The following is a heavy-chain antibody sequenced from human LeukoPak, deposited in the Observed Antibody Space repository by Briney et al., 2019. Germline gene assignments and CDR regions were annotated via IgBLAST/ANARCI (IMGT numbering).Heavy chain of an antibody. CDR1: GFTLSSNA. Sequence: PARSLRLSCAPYGFTLSSNAMHWVRQAPGKGLEWVAVISSDGSNKIYASSVKGRFTISRDNSKNTLYLQMNSLRAEDTAVYYCARDSIPSYGDYGQYYFDYWGQGTLVTVSS. D-gene: IGHD4-17*01. CDR3: ARDSIPSYGDYGQYYFDY. J-gene: IGHJ4*02. V-gene: IGHV3-30-3*01. CDR2: ISSDGSNK.